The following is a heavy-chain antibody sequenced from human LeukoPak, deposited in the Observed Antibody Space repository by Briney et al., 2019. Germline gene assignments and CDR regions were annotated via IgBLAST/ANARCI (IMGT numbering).Heavy chain of an antibody. J-gene: IGHJ4*02. CDR3: VKDVSGSYAFDY. CDR2: INDNGGRT. V-gene: IGHV3-64D*09. D-gene: IGHD1-26*01. Sequence: GGSPRLSCSASGFTFSRYAMHWARQAPGKGLEYVSGINDNGGRTHYGDSVKGRFSISRDNSKNTLHLQMSTLRAEDTALYYCVKDVSGSYAFDYWYQGILVTVAS. CDR1: GFTFSRYA.